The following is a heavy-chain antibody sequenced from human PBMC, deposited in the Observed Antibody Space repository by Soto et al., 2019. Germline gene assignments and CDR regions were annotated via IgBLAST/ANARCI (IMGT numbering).Heavy chain of an antibody. V-gene: IGHV3-74*01. CDR3: ARSVRSGSFPYYYYAMDV. J-gene: IGHJ6*02. D-gene: IGHD3-10*01. Sequence: EVQLVESGGGLVQPGGSLRLSCAASGFTSSNYWMHWVRQAPGKGLVWVSRIKSDGSSTSYADSVKGRFTISRDNAKNTLDLRMHGLGAEDMAVYYCARSVRSGSFPYYYYAMDVWGQGTTVTVSS. CDR1: GFTSSNYW. CDR2: IKSDGSST.